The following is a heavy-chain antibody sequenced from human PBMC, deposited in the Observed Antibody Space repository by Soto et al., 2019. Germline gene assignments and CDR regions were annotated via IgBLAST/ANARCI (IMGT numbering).Heavy chain of an antibody. CDR2: IIPIFGTA. D-gene: IGHD6-13*01. Sequence: QVQLVQSGAEVKKPGSSVKVSCKASGGTFSSYAISWVRQAPGQGLEWMGGIIPIFGTANYAQKFQGRVTITADESTSAAYMELSSLRSEDTAVYYCARGLMQQLVSYYYGMDVWGQGTTVTVSS. CDR1: GGTFSSYA. J-gene: IGHJ6*02. CDR3: ARGLMQQLVSYYYGMDV. V-gene: IGHV1-69*12.